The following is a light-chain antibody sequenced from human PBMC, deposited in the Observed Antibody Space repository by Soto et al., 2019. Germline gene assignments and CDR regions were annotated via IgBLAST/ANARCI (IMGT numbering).Light chain of an antibody. CDR3: QQSLSYPYT. J-gene: IGKJ2*01. CDR1: QGISSY. Sequence: AIRMTQSPSSFSASTGDRVTITCRASQGISSYLAWYQQKPGKAPKLLIYAAATLQRGAPSRFSASGSGTDFTLTISRLQSEDFATYYCQQSLSYPYTFRQGTNLK. V-gene: IGKV1-8*01. CDR2: AAA.